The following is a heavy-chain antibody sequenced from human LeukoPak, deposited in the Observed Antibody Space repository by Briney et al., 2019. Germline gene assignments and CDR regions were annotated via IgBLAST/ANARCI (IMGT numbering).Heavy chain of an antibody. Sequence: SVKVSCKASGGTFSSYAISWVRQAPGQGLEWMGGIIPIFGTANYAQKFQGRVTITTDESTSTAYMELSSLRSEDTAVYYCAREQEYSSSFSDYCYYMDVWGKGTTVTVSS. D-gene: IGHD6-6*01. V-gene: IGHV1-69*05. CDR2: IIPIFGTA. CDR1: GGTFSSYA. J-gene: IGHJ6*03. CDR3: AREQEYSSSFSDYCYYMDV.